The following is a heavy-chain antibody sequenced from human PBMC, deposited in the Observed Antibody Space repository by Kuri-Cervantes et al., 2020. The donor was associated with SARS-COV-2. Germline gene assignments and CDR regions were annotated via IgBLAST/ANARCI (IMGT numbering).Heavy chain of an antibody. J-gene: IGHJ3*02. V-gene: IGHV4-61*01. CDR3: ARYTRAMIVVVTGARAFDI. D-gene: IGHD3-22*01. CDR1: GGSVSSGSYY. CDR2: IYYSGST. Sequence: SETLSLTCTVSGGSVSSGSYYWSWIRQPPGKGLEWIGYIYYSGSTNYNPSLKSRVTISVDTSKNQFSLKLSSVTAADTAVYYCARYTRAMIVVVTGARAFDIWGKGTMVTVSS.